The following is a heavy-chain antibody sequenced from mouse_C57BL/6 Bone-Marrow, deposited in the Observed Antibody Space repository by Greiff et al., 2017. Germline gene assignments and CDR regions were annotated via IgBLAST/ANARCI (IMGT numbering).Heavy chain of an antibody. V-gene: IGHV1-53*01. D-gene: IGHD1-2*01. Sequence: QVQLQQPGTELVKPGASVKLSCKASGYTFTSYWMHWVKQRPGQGLEWIGNINPSNGGTNYNEKFKSKATLTVDKSSSTAYMQLSSLTSEDSAVYYCARLGYYGPRCWYFDVWGTGTTVTVSS. J-gene: IGHJ1*03. CDR3: ARLGYYGPRCWYFDV. CDR2: INPSNGGT. CDR1: GYTFTSYW.